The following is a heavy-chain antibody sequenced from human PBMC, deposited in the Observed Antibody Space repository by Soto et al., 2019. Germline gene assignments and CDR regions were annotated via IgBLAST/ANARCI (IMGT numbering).Heavy chain of an antibody. D-gene: IGHD4-17*01. CDR1: GFTFSSDG. CDR2: INTDGSDK. Sequence: PGGSLRLSCAASGFTFSSDGMHWVRQAPGKGLVWVSGINTDGSDKNYADSVKGRFTISRDNSKNTLYLQMNSLRAEDTAVYYSAKDVITLYTVTKVCGMDVWGQGTTVTVSS. J-gene: IGHJ6*02. CDR3: AKDVITLYTVTKVCGMDV. V-gene: IGHV3-74*01.